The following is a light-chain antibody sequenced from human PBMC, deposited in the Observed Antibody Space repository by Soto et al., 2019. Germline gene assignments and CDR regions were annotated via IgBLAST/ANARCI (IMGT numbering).Light chain of an antibody. CDR1: SSNIGAGYD. V-gene: IGLV1-40*01. CDR3: QSYDSSLSDSV. J-gene: IGLJ2*01. Sequence: QSVLTQPPSVSGAPGQRVTISCTGSSSNIGAGYDVHWYQQLPGTAPKLLIYGNSNRPSGVPDRFSGFKSGTSASLAITGLQAEDEADYYCQSYDSSLSDSVFGGGTKLTVL. CDR2: GNS.